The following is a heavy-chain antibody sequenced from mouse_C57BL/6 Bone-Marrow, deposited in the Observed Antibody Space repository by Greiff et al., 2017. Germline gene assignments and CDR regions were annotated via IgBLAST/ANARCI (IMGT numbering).Heavy chain of an antibody. CDR1: GFTFSDYG. J-gene: IGHJ3*01. CDR2: ISSGSSTI. Sequence: VQLKQSGGGLVKPGGSLKLSCAASGFTFSDYGMHWVRQAPEKGLEWVAYISSGSSTIYYADTVKGRFTISRDNAKNTLFLQMTSLRSEDTAMYYCAKGYSSWFAYWGQGTLVTVSA. CDR3: AKGYSSWFAY. V-gene: IGHV5-17*01. D-gene: IGHD2-12*01.